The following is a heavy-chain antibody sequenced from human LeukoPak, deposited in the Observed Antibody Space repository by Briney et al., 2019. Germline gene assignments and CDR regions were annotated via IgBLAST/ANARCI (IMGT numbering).Heavy chain of an antibody. CDR3: ASGGRYSYGSFDY. D-gene: IGHD5-18*01. J-gene: IGHJ4*02. CDR1: GFTFGTYT. V-gene: IGHV3-23*01. Sequence: PGGSLRLSCAASGFTFGTYTMSWVRQAPGKGLEWVSALSVDGDNTYYADSVKGRFTISRDNSKNTLCLQMNSLRAEDTALYYCASGGRYSYGSFDYWGQGTLVTVSS. CDR2: LSVDGDNT.